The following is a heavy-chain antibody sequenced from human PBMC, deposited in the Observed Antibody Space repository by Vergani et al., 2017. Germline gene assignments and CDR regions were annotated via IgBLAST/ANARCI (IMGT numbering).Heavy chain of an antibody. CDR2: IYWNDAQ. D-gene: IGHD1-7*01. CDR1: GFSLNTRGVS. V-gene: IGHV2-5*04. CDR3: VYRKTECGTTGCFYPFYYYGYMDV. J-gene: IGHJ6*03. Sequence: QITLKESGPTLVKPTQTLTLTCTFSGFSLNTRGVSVAWIRQPPGKALDWLALIYWNDAQHYSPSLNNRVTITKDTSKNQVVLTMTNMDYVVTGTYYCVYRKTECGTTGCFYPFYYYGYMDVWGKGTTVTVSS.